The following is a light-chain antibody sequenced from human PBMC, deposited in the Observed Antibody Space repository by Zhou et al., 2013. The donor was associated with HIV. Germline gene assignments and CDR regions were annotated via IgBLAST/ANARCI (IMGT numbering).Light chain of an antibody. J-gene: IGKJ2*01. CDR3: HRYGSTPRT. V-gene: IGKV3-20*01. CDR2: DTS. CDR1: QSVSSRY. Sequence: EVVMTQSPATLSVSPGERATLSCRASQSVSSRYLAWYQQRPGQAPRVLIYDTSSRATGIPDRFSGSGSGTDFTLTISRLEPEDFAVYFCHRYGSTPRTFGQGTKLEIK.